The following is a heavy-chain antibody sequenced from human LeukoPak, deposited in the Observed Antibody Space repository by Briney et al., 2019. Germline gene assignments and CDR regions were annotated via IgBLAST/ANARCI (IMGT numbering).Heavy chain of an antibody. CDR1: GGSISSSSYY. Sequence: SETLSLTCTVSGGSISSSSYYWGWIRQPPGKGLEWIGSIYYSGSTYYNPSLKSRITISVDTSKNQFSLKLSSVTAADTAVYYCARHRDSITPGFFDYWGQGTLVTVSS. J-gene: IGHJ4*02. CDR2: IYYSGST. V-gene: IGHV4-39*01. CDR3: ARHRDSITPGFFDY. D-gene: IGHD5-12*01.